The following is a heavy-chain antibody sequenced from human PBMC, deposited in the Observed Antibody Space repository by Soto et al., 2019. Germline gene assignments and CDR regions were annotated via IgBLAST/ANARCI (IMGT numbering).Heavy chain of an antibody. CDR1: GGSFSGYD. V-gene: IGHV4-34*01. D-gene: IGHD1-20*01. CDR2: IIHSGST. J-gene: IGHJ6*02. Sequence: SETLSLTCAVDGGSFSGYDWSWIRQPPGKGLEWIGEIIHSGSTNYNPSLKSRVTISVDTSKNQFSLKLSSVTAADTAVYYCARGRNLNWNYNYYYGMDVWGQGTTVTVSS. CDR3: ARGRNLNWNYNYYYGMDV.